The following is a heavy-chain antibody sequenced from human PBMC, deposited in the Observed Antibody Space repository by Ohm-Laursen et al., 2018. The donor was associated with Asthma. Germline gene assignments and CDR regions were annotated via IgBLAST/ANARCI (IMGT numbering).Heavy chain of an antibody. CDR3: ARIGPEWELPGREYSLHH. CDR1: GYTFSRSS. J-gene: IGHJ1*01. CDR2: ISTASSFI. Sequence: SLRLSCSASGYTFSRSSIHWVRQIPGKGLEWVASISTASSFIYYADSVRGRFTTSRDNARNSVYLQMNSLRVEDTALYYCARIGPEWELPGREYSLHHWGEGTLVTVSS. D-gene: IGHD1-26*01. V-gene: IGHV3-21*01.